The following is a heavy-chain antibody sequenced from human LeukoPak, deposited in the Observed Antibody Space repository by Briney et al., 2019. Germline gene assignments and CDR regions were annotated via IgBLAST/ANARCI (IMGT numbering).Heavy chain of an antibody. D-gene: IGHD1-26*01. CDR1: GGSMKSGSYY. J-gene: IGHJ4*02. V-gene: IGHV4-61*02. CDR3: ARDGSDHFDY. CDR2: IYTTGIT. Sequence: SETLSLTCTVSGGSMKSGSYYWSWIRQPAGKGLEWIGRIYTTGITIYNPSLKSRVTISVDTSKNQFSLNLSSVTAADTAVYYCARDGSDHFDYWGQGTLVTVSS.